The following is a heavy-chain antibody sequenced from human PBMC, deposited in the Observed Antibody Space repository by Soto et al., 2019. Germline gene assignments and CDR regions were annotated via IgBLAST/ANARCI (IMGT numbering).Heavy chain of an antibody. CDR1: GFTFTSSA. J-gene: IGHJ5*02. CDR3: AASHRDPYYDFWSGPSP. V-gene: IGHV1-58*01. D-gene: IGHD3-3*01. Sequence: SVKVSCKASGFTFTSSAVQWVRQARGQRLEWIGWIVVGSGNTNYAQKFQERVTITRDMSTSTAYMELSSLRSEDTAVYYCAASHRDPYYDFWSGPSPWGQGTLVTVSS. CDR2: IVVGSGNT.